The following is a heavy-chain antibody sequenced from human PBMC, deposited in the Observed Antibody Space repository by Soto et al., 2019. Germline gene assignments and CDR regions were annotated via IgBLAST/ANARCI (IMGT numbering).Heavy chain of an antibody. Sequence: SETLSLTCAVSGASISNTSCFWGWIRQPPGKGLEWVGKMFSTGSSTYNPSLKGRVTFSVDTSKNHFSLRLFSLTASDTAVYFCARRYYPLSSGYIYYDSFYFDTWGPGNLGTV. V-gene: IGHV4-39*02. CDR3: ARRYYPLSSGYIYYDSFYFDT. CDR1: GASISNTSCF. D-gene: IGHD3-9*01. CDR2: MFSTGSS. J-gene: IGHJ1*01.